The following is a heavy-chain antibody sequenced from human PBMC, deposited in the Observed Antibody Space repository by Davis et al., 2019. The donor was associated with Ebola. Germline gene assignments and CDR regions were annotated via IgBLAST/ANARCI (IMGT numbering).Heavy chain of an antibody. Sequence: PSETLSLTCTVSGGSISSYYWSWIRQPPGKGLEWIGYIYYSGSTNYNPSLKSRVTISVDTSKNQFSLKLSSVTAADTAVYYCAREGRWLQSRGYYYGMDVWGQGTTVTVSS. CDR2: IYYSGST. J-gene: IGHJ6*02. D-gene: IGHD5-24*01. CDR3: AREGRWLQSRGYYYGMDV. CDR1: GGSISSYY. V-gene: IGHV4-59*01.